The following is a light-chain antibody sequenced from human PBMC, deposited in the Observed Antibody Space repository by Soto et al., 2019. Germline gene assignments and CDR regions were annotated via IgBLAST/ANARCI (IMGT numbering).Light chain of an antibody. Sequence: EIVLTQSPATLSLSPGERATLSCRASQSVNSYLAWYQQKPGQAPRLLIYDANNRATGTPARFSGSGSGTDFTLTISSLEPEDFAVYYCQQRSIWPPYTFGLGTKLEIK. CDR3: QQRSIWPPYT. CDR1: QSVNSY. V-gene: IGKV3-11*01. J-gene: IGKJ2*01. CDR2: DAN.